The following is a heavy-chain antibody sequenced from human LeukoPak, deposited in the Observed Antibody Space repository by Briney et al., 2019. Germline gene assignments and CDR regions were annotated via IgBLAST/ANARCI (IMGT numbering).Heavy chain of an antibody. CDR3: ARGAVANYYFDY. J-gene: IGHJ4*02. D-gene: IGHD6-19*01. CDR1: GFTFSSYS. CDR2: ISSSSSYI. Sequence: GGSLRLSCAASGFTFSSYSMNWVRQAPGKGLEWVSSISSSSSYIYYADSVKGRFTISRDNAKNSLYLQMNSLRAEDTAVYYCARGAVANYYFDYWGQGTLVTVSS. V-gene: IGHV3-21*01.